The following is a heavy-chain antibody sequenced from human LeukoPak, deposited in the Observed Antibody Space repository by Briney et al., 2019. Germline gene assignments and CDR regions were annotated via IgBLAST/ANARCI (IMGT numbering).Heavy chain of an antibody. CDR3: ARQLRIAAAPYYFDY. Sequence: PSETLSFTCTVSGGSISSSSYYWGWIRQPPGKGLEWIGSMYYSGNTYYNPSLKSRVTISVDTSKNQFSLKLSSVTAADTAVYYCARQLRIAAAPYYFDYWGQGTLVTVSS. J-gene: IGHJ4*02. CDR1: GGSISSSSYY. V-gene: IGHV4-39*01. CDR2: MYYSGNT. D-gene: IGHD6-13*01.